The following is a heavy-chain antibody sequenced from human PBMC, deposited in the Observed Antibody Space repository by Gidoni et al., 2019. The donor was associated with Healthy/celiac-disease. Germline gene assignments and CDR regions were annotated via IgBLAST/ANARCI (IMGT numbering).Heavy chain of an antibody. D-gene: IGHD3-10*01. CDR1: GGSFSGYY. CDR3: ARILGYYYGSGSYYRFDY. CDR2: INHSGST. J-gene: IGHJ4*02. V-gene: IGHV4-34*01. Sequence: QVQLQQWGAGLLKPSETLSLTCAVYGGSFSGYYWCWIRQPPGKGLEWIGEINHSGSTNYNPSLKSRVTISVDTSKNQFSLKLSSVTAADTAVYYCARILGYYYGSGSYYRFDYWGQGTLVTVSS.